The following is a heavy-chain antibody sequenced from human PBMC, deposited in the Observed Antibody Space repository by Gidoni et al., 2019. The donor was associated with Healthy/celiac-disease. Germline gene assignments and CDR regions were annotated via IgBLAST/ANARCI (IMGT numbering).Heavy chain of an antibody. V-gene: IGHV3-30*18. CDR1: GFTFSSYG. CDR2: ISYDGSNK. CDR3: AKARRWFDP. J-gene: IGHJ5*02. Sequence: QVQLVESGGGVVQPGRFLRLSCAASGFTFSSYGMHWVRQAPGKGLEWVAVISYDGSNKYYADSVKGRFTISRDNSKNTLYLQMNSLRAEDTAVYYCAKARRWFDPWGQGTLVTVSS. D-gene: IGHD6-25*01.